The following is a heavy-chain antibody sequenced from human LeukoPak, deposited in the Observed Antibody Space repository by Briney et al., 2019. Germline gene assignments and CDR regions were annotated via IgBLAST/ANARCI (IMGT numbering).Heavy chain of an antibody. Sequence: GRSLRLSCAASGFTVSRNYMSWVRQAPGKGLEWVSVIYSGGDTDYADSVKGRFTISGDNSKNMLYLQMNSLRVEDTAVYYCARWPTIFGGWGQGTLVIVSS. J-gene: IGHJ4*02. CDR2: IYSGGDT. CDR3: ARWPTIFGG. V-gene: IGHV3-66*01. D-gene: IGHD3-3*01. CDR1: GFTVSRNY.